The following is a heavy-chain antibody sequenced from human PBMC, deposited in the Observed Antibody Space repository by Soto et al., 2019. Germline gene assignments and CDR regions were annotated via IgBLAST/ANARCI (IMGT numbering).Heavy chain of an antibody. CDR3: ASDWDRMATSLDY. D-gene: IGHD5-12*01. J-gene: IGHJ4*02. V-gene: IGHV1-69*12. CDR1: GGTFSSYA. CDR2: IIPIFGTA. Sequence: QVQLVQSGAEVKKPGSSVKVSCKASGGTFSSYAISWVRQAPGQGLEWMGGIIPIFGTANYAQKFQGRVTMAEDESTSTAYLELSSLRSEDTAVYYCASDWDRMATSLDYWGQGTLVTVSS.